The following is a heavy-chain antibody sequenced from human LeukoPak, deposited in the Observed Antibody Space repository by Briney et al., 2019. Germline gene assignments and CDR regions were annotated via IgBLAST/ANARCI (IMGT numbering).Heavy chain of an antibody. CDR2: IYYSGST. D-gene: IGHD6-19*01. CDR1: GGSISSYY. Sequence: SETLSLTCTVSGGSISSYYWSWIRQPPGKGLEWIGYIYYSGSTNYNPSLKSRVTISVDTSKNQFSLKLSSVTAADTAVYYCARVPKYSSGWYNFDYWGQGTLVTVSS. J-gene: IGHJ4*02. V-gene: IGHV4-59*01. CDR3: ARVPKYSSGWYNFDY.